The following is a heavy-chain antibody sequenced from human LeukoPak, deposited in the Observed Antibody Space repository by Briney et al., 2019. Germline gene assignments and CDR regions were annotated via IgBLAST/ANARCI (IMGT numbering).Heavy chain of an antibody. CDR2: IKQDGSEK. CDR3: ARAQYYDFWSGYYSSY. CDR1: GFTFSSYW. J-gene: IGHJ4*02. V-gene: IGHV3-7*01. D-gene: IGHD3-3*01. Sequence: GGSLRLSCAASGFTFSSYWMSWVRQAPGKGLEWVANIKQDGSEKYYVDSVEGRFTISRDNAKNSLYLQMNSLRAEDTAVYYCARAQYYDFWSGYYSSYWGQGTLVTVSS.